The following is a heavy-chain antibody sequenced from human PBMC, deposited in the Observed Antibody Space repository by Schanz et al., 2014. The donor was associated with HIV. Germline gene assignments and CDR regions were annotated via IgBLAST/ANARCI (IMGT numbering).Heavy chain of an antibody. CDR1: GFTFSSHT. J-gene: IGHJ6*02. V-gene: IGHV3-21*01. CDR2: ISSSGSFT. Sequence: AQLVESGGGLVKPGGSLRLSCAASGFTFSSHTMNWVRQSPGKGLEWVSSISSSGSFTYYGDSVKGRFTISRDNAKNSLYLQMNSLRAEDTAVYFCANTEFPYSSSSDYYYGMDVWGQGTTVTVSS. D-gene: IGHD6-6*01. CDR3: ANTEFPYSSSSDYYYGMDV.